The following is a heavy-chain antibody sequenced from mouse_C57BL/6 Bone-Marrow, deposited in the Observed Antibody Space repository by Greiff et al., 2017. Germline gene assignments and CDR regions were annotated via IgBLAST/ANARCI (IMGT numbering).Heavy chain of an antibody. D-gene: IGHD1-1*01. CDR2: ISYDGSN. CDR3: ARAATVLDY. Sequence: EVQLQESGPGLVKPSQSLSLTCSVTGYSITSGYYWNWIRQFPGNKLEWMGYISYDGSNNYNPSLKNRISITRDTSKNQFFLKLNSVTTEDTATYYCARAATVLDYWGQGTTLTVSS. V-gene: IGHV3-6*01. J-gene: IGHJ2*01. CDR1: GYSITSGYY.